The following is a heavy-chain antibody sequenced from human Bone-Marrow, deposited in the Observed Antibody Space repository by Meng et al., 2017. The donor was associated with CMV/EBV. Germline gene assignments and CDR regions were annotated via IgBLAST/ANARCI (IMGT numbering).Heavy chain of an antibody. CDR3: AKDLASLTIFGVGDY. CDR1: GGSISSSSYY. CDR2: IYYSGST. D-gene: IGHD3-3*01. Sequence: SETLSLTCTVSGGSISSSSYYWGWIRQPPGKGLEWIGSIYYSGSTYYNPSLKSRVTISVDTSKNQFTLKLSSVTAADTAEYYCAKDLASLTIFGVGDYWGQGTLVTVSS. J-gene: IGHJ4*02. V-gene: IGHV4-39*06.